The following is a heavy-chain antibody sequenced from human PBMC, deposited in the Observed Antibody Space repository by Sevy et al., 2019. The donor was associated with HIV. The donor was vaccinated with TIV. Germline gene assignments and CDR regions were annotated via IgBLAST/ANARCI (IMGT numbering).Heavy chain of an antibody. CDR2: ISAYNGNT. J-gene: IGHJ6*02. CDR3: ARDIDPYDSSGYHMDV. CDR1: GYTFTSYG. V-gene: IGHV1-18*01. Sequence: ASVKVSCKASGYTFTSYGISWVRQAPGQGLEWMGWISAYNGNTNYAQKLQGRVTMTTDTSTSTAYMELRSLRSDDTAVYYCARDIDPYDSSGYHMDVWGQRTTVTVSS. D-gene: IGHD3-22*01.